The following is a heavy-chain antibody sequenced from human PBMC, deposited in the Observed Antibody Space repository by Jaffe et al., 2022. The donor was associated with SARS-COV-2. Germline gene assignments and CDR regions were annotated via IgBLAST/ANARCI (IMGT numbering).Heavy chain of an antibody. Sequence: EVQLVQSGAEVKKPGESLKISCKGSGYSFTSYWIGWVRQMPGKGLEWMGIIYPGDSDTRYSPSFQGQVTISADKSISTAYLQWSSLKASDTAMYYCARQLTGVWSGYYYYYGMDVWGQGTTVTVSS. CDR2: IYPGDSDT. CDR1: GYSFTSYW. J-gene: IGHJ6*02. D-gene: IGHD3-3*01. V-gene: IGHV5-51*01. CDR3: ARQLTGVWSGYYYYYGMDV.